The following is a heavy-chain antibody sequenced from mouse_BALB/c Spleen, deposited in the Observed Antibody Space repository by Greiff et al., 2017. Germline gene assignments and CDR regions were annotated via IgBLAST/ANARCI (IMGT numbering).Heavy chain of an antibody. CDR3: ARPYYDYDGYAMDY. J-gene: IGHJ4*01. CDR1: GYTFTDYA. D-gene: IGHD2-4*01. CDR2: ISTYYGDA. Sequence: VQLQQSGAELVRPGVSVKISCKGSGYTFTDYAMHWVKQSHAKSLEWIGVISTYYGDASYNQKFKGKATMTVDKSSSIAYMELARLTSEDSAIYYCARPYYDYDGYAMDYWGQGTSVTVSS. V-gene: IGHV1S137*01.